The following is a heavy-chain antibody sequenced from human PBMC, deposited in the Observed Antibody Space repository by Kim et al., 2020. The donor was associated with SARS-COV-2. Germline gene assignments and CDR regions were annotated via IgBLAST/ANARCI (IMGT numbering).Heavy chain of an antibody. Sequence: YYNPSLKSRVTISVDTSKNQFSLKLSSVTAADTAVYYCARLVRGVDAFDYWGQGTLVTVSS. J-gene: IGHJ4*02. V-gene: IGHV4-39*01. D-gene: IGHD3-10*01. CDR3: ARLVRGVDAFDY.